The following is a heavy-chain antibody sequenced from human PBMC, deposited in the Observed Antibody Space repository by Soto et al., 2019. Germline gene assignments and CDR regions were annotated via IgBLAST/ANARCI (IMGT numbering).Heavy chain of an antibody. CDR1: GFTFCGSA. D-gene: IGHD3-3*01. J-gene: IGHJ5*02. CDR2: IRSKANSYAT. CDR3: SGMYYDFWSGYNWFDP. V-gene: IGHV3-73*01. Sequence: GGSPRISCAACGFTFCGSAMHWVRQESGKGLEWVGRIRSKANSYATAYAASVKGRFTISRDDSKNTAYLQMNSLKTEDTAVYYCSGMYYDFWSGYNWFDPWGQGTLVTVSS.